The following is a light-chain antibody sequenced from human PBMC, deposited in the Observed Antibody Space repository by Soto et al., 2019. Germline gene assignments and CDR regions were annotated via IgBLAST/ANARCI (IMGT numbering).Light chain of an antibody. V-gene: IGKV2-30*02. CDR3: MQGTHWPIT. CDR1: QSHVHSDGIAY. J-gene: IGKJ5*01. Sequence: DVVMTQSPLSLPVTLGQPASISSRSNQSHVHSDGIAYFSWFQQRPGRSPRRLIYKVSNRDSGVPARFSGSGSGTDFALKISRVEAEDVGVYYCMQGTHWPITFGQGTRLEIK. CDR2: KVS.